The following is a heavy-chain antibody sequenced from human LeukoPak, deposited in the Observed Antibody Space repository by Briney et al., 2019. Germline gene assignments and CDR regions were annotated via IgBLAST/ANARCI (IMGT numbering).Heavy chain of an antibody. J-gene: IGHJ4*02. D-gene: IGHD4-11*01. V-gene: IGHV3-23*01. Sequence: PGVSLRLSCAASGFTFNNYDRNWVRQAPGKGLEWVSSISGGGDTTYYADSAKGRFTISMYNSQHTLYLQMNSLRAEDRAVYYYARDYTDYVGYFFLAYWGQGTLVTVSS. CDR1: GFTFNNYD. CDR3: ARDYTDYVGYFFLAY. CDR2: ISGGGDTT.